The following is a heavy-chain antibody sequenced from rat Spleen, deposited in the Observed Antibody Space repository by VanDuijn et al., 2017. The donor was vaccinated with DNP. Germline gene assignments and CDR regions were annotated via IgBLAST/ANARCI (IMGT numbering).Heavy chain of an antibody. Sequence: EVRLVESGGGLEQPGKSMKLSCSASGFTFSRYDMAWVRQAPKKGLEWVATISFDGSATYYRDTVKGRFTISRDNAKSTLYLQMDSLRSEDTATYYCTTEGDWGQGVMVTVSS. CDR3: TTEGD. CDR2: ISFDGSAT. J-gene: IGHJ2*01. CDR1: GFTFSRYD. D-gene: IGHD1-11*01. V-gene: IGHV5S10*01.